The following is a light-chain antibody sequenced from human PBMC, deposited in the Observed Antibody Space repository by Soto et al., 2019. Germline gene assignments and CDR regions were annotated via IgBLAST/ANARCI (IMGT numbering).Light chain of an antibody. J-gene: IGLJ3*02. CDR3: ETWDSNTQGV. CDR1: SGHRGYI. Sequence: QSVLTQSSSASGSLGSSVKLTCTLSSGHRGYIIAWHQQQPGKAPRYLMKLEGSGSYNIGSGVPDRFSGSSSGADRYLTISNLQSDDEAEYYCETWDSNTQGVFGGGTKLTVL. V-gene: IGLV4-60*03. CDR2: LEGSGSY.